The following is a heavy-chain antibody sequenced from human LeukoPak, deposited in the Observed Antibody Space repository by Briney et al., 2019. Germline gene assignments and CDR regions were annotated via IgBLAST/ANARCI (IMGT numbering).Heavy chain of an antibody. CDR1: GYTFTGYY. V-gene: IGHV1-2*02. J-gene: IGHJ4*02. CDR2: INPNGGGT. CDR3: ARGMPPRRNYDSSGYYSYYFDY. Sequence: ASVKVSCKASGYTFTGYYMHWVRQAPGQGLEWMGWINPNGGGTNYAQKFQGRVTMTRDTSISTAYMELSRLRSDDTAVYYCARGMPPRRNYDSSGYYSYYFDYWGQGTLVTVSS. D-gene: IGHD3-22*01.